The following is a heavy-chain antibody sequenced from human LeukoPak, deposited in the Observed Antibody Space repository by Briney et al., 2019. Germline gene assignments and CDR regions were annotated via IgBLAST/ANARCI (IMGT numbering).Heavy chain of an antibody. D-gene: IGHD4-17*01. J-gene: IGHJ4*02. Sequence: PGGSLRLSCAASGFTFSSYGMHWVRQAPGKGLEWVAVISYDGRDKYSADSVKGRFTISRDNSKNTLYLQMNSLRAEDTAVYYCAKDRDYGASGYYFDYWGQGTLVTVSS. V-gene: IGHV3-30*18. CDR2: ISYDGRDK. CDR1: GFTFSSYG. CDR3: AKDRDYGASGYYFDY.